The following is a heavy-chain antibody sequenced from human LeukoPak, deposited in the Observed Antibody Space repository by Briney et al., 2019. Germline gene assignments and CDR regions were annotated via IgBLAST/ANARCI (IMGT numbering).Heavy chain of an antibody. D-gene: IGHD3-16*01. CDR1: GGTLSSYA. CDR2: IIPIFGTA. Sequence: ASVKVSCKASGGTLSSYAISWVRQAPGQGLEWMGGIIPIFGTANYAQKFQGRVTITADESTSTAYMELSSLRSEDTAVYYCARGGLWGALDYWGQGTLVTVSS. J-gene: IGHJ4*02. V-gene: IGHV1-69*13. CDR3: ARGGLWGALDY.